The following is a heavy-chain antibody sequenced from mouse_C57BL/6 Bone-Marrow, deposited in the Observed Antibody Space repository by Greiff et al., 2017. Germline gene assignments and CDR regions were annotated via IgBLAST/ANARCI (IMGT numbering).Heavy chain of an antibody. D-gene: IGHD2-2*01. CDR2: IWTGGGT. J-gene: IGHJ3*01. V-gene: IGHV2-9-1*01. Sequence: VHLVESGPGLVAPSQSLSITCTVSGFSLTSYAISWVRQPPGKGLEWLGVIWTGGGTNYNSDLKSRLSISKDNSKSQVFLNMNSLQTDDTARYYCARVPVLTMVTKAWFAYWGQGTLVTVSA. CDR1: GFSLTSYA. CDR3: ARVPVLTMVTKAWFAY.